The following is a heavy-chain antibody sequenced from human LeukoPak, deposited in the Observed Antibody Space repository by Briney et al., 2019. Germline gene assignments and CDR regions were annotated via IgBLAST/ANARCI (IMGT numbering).Heavy chain of an antibody. CDR1: GGTFSSYA. CDR2: IIPILGIA. D-gene: IGHD6-13*01. CDR3: ASDLGSSWYNWFDP. V-gene: IGHV1-69*04. J-gene: IGHJ5*02. Sequence: SVKVSCKASGGTFSSYAISWVRQAPGQGLEWMGRIIPILGIANYAQKFQGRVTITADKSTSTAYMELNSLRAEDTAVYYCASDLGSSWYNWFDPWGQGTLVTVSS.